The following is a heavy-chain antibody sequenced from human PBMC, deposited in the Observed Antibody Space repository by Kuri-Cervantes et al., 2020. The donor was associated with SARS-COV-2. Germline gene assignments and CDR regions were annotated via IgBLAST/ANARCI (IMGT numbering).Heavy chain of an antibody. CDR2: IRSKAYGGTT. CDR1: GFTFGDYA. Sequence: GESLKISCTASGFTFGDYAMSWVRQAPGKGLEWVGFIRSKAYGGTTEYAASVKGRFTISRDDSKSIAYLQMNSLKTEDTAVYYCTRDPRGPALYYYYYMDVWGKGTTVTVSS. V-gene: IGHV3-49*04. J-gene: IGHJ6*03. CDR3: TRDPRGPALYYYYYMDV.